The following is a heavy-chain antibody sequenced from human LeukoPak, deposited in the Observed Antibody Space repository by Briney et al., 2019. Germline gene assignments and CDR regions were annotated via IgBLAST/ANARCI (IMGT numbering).Heavy chain of an antibody. J-gene: IGHJ4*02. V-gene: IGHV3-15*01. CDR1: GFTFSNAW. D-gene: IGHD2-2*01. Sequence: GGSLRLSCAASGFTFSNAWMSWVRQAPGKGLEWVGRIKSKTDGGTTDYAAPVKGRFTISRDDSKNTLYLQMNSLKTGDTAVYYCTTGPAVVVPAAIDYWGQGTLVTVSS. CDR3: TTGPAVVVPAAIDY. CDR2: IKSKTDGGTT.